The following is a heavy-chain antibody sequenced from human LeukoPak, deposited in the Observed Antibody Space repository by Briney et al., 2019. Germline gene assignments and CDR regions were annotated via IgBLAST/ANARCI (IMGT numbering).Heavy chain of an antibody. CDR1: GGSISSGDYY. D-gene: IGHD3-22*01. CDR3: ARRRAPITMIVVVLAFDI. J-gene: IGHJ3*02. Sequence: SQTLSLTCTVSGGSISSGDYYWSWIRQPPGKGLEWIGSIYYSGSTYYNPSLKSRVTISVDTSKNQFSLKLSSVTAADTAVYYCARRRAPITMIVVVLAFDIWGQGTMVTVSS. V-gene: IGHV4-39*01. CDR2: IYYSGST.